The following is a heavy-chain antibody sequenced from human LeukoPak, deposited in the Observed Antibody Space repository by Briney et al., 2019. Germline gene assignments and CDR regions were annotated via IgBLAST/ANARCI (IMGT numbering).Heavy chain of an antibody. V-gene: IGHV4-59*12. CDR2: IYYSGST. D-gene: IGHD3-3*01. Sequence: SETLSLTCTVSGGSISGYYWSWIRQPPGKGLEWIGYIYYSGSTNYNPSLKSRVTISVDTSKNQISLKLSSVTAADTAVYYCARDILEWLYYYYGMDVWGQGTTVTVSS. J-gene: IGHJ6*02. CDR1: GGSISGYY. CDR3: ARDILEWLYYYYGMDV.